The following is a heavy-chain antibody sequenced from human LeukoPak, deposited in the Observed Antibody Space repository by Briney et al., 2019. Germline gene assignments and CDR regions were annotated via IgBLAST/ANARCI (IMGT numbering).Heavy chain of an antibody. D-gene: IGHD3-22*01. J-gene: IGHJ5*02. CDR3: ARSIVVERRYNWFDP. CDR1: GYTFTSYD. V-gene: IGHV1-8*01. CDR2: MNPNSGNT. Sequence: GASVKVSCKASGYTFTSYDINWVRQATGQGLEWMGWMNPNSGNTGYAQKFQGRVTMTRNTSISTAYMELSSLRSEDTAVYYCARSIVVERRYNWFDPWGQGTLVTVSS.